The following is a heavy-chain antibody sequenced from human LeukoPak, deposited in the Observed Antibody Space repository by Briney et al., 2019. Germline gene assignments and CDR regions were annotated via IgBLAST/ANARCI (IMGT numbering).Heavy chain of an antibody. D-gene: IGHD6-19*01. J-gene: IGHJ3*01. CDR2: ISAYNGNT. CDR3: ARDQPAHSSGWYRPPGDDAFDV. CDR1: GYTFTSYG. V-gene: IGHV1-18*01. Sequence: GASVKVSCKASGYTFTSYGISWVRQAPGQGLEWMGWISAYNGNTNYAQKLQGRVTMTTDTSTSTAYMELRSLRSDDTAVYYCARDQPAHSSGWYRPPGDDAFDVWGQGTMVTVSS.